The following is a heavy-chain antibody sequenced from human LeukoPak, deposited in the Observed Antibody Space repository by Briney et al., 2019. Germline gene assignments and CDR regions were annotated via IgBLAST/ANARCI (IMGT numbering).Heavy chain of an antibody. D-gene: IGHD3-9*01. J-gene: IGHJ4*02. V-gene: IGHV3-48*03. CDR3: ARVRAPDYDILTGYRSSDYFDY. CDR1: GFTFSSYE. CDR2: ISSSGSTI. Sequence: GGSLRLSCVASGFTFSSYEMNWVRQAPGKGLEWVSYISSSGSTIYHADSVKGRFTISRDNAKNSLYLQMNSLRAEDTAVYYCARVRAPDYDILTGYRSSDYFDYWGQGTLVTVSS.